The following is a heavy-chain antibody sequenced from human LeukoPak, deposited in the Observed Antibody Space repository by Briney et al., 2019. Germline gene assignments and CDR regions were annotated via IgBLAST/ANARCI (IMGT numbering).Heavy chain of an antibody. CDR3: AIRPSSSWSRGRYYFDY. CDR1: GYTFTSYG. CDR2: ISAYNGNT. J-gene: IGHJ4*02. V-gene: IGHV1-18*01. Sequence: AAVKVSCKASGYTFTSYGISWVRQAPGQGLEWMGWISAYNGNTNYAQKLQGRVTMTTDTSTSTAYMELSSLRSEDTAVYYCAIRPSSSWSRGRYYFDYWGQGTLVTVSS. D-gene: IGHD6-13*01.